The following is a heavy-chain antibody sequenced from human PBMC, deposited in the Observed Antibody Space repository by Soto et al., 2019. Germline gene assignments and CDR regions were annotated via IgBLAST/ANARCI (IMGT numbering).Heavy chain of an antibody. V-gene: IGHV1-18*01. CDR1: GYTFTSYC. Sequence: ASVNVSCKASGYTFTSYCISWVRQAPGQGLECMGWISAYNGNTNYAQKLQGRVTMTTDTSTSTAYMELRSLRSDDTAVYYCARVGFRGCGFWSGYGGWFDPWGQGTLVTVSS. CDR2: ISAYNGNT. D-gene: IGHD3-3*01. CDR3: ARVGFRGCGFWSGYGGWFDP. J-gene: IGHJ5*02.